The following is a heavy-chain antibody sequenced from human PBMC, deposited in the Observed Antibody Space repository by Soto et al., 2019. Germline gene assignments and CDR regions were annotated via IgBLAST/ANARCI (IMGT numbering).Heavy chain of an antibody. CDR1: GFTFSSYW. D-gene: IGHD3-22*01. V-gene: IGHV3-74*01. CDR2: INSDGSST. Sequence: GGSLRLSCAASGFTFSSYWMHWVRQAPGKGLVWVSRINSDGSSTSYADSVKGRFTISRDNAKNTLYLQMNSLRAEDTAVYYCARVNGYYYYGMDVWGQGTTVTVSS. J-gene: IGHJ6*02. CDR3: ARVNGYYYYGMDV.